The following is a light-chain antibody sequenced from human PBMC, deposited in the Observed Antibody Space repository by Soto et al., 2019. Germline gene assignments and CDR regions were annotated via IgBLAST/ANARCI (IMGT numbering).Light chain of an antibody. CDR3: QSSYSTPVN. J-gene: IGKJ2*01. V-gene: IGKV1-39*01. CDR1: QSIYNY. Sequence: DIQMTQSPSSLSASVGDRVTITCRASQSIYNYLNWYQQKPGKAPKLLIYAASSLHSGVPSRFGGSGSGTVFTLMFSSLKPEDFATYFCQSSYSTPVNFGQGTKLEIK. CDR2: AAS.